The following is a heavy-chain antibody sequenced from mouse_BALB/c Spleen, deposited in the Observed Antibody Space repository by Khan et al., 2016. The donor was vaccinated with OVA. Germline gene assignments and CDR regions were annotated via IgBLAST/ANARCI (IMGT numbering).Heavy chain of an antibody. Sequence: VQLQQSGPDLVKPGASVKISCTTSGYSFTGYYIHWVKQSPGKSLEWIGRVNPNNGGTTYNQKFKGKALLTVEKSSSTAYVKLRSLTTEDSAAYYCGRRSNITVEGFAYWGQGTLVTVSA. D-gene: IGHD1-1*01. CDR3: GRRSNITVEGFAY. J-gene: IGHJ3*01. CDR2: VNPNNGGT. CDR1: GYSFTGYY. V-gene: IGHV1-18*01.